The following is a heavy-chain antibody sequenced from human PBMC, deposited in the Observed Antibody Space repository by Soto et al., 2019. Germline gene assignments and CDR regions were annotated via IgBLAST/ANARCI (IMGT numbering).Heavy chain of an antibody. CDR1: GYSFTSYW. J-gene: IGHJ6*02. CDR2: IYPGDSDT. V-gene: IGHV5-51*01. CDR3: ARSGYSYGIYYYGMDV. D-gene: IGHD5-18*01. Sequence: GESLKISCKGSGYSFTSYWIGWVRQMPGKGLEWMGIIYPGDSDTRYSPSFQGQVTISADKSISTAYLQWSSLKASDTAMYYCARSGYSYGIYYYGMDVWGQGTTVTVSS.